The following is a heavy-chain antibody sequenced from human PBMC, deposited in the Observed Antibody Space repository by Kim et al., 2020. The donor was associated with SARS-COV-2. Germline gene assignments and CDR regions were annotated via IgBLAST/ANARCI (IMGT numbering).Heavy chain of an antibody. CDR2: ISYDGSNK. CDR3: AKDPCFGVVTQVYFYYGMDV. CDR1: GFTFSSYG. V-gene: IGHV3-30*18. D-gene: IGHD3-3*01. J-gene: IGHJ6*02. Sequence: GGSLRLSCAASGFTFSSYGMHWVRQAPGKGLEWVAAISYDGSNKYYADSVKGRFTISRDNSKNTLDLQMNSLRAEDTAVYYCAKDPCFGVVTQVYFYYGMDVWGQGTPVTVSS.